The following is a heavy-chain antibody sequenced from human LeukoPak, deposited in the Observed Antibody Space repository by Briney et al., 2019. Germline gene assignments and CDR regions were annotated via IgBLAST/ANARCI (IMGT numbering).Heavy chain of an antibody. V-gene: IGHV1-3*01. CDR1: GYTFTSYA. D-gene: IGHD6-19*01. CDR3: ARSVAVAGTDYYYYGMDV. CDR2: INAGNGNT. Sequence: ASVKVSCKASGYTFTSYAMHWVRQAPGQRLEWMGWINAGNGNTKYSQKFQGRVTITRDTSASTAYMELSSLRSEDTAVYYCARSVAVAGTDYYYYGMDVWGQGTTVTVSS. J-gene: IGHJ6*02.